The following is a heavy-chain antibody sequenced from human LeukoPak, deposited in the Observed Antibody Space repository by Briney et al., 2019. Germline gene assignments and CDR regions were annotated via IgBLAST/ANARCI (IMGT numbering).Heavy chain of an antibody. Sequence: GGSLRLSCAASGFTFSSYSMNWVRQAPGKGLEWVSSISSSSYIYYADSVKGRFTISRDNAKNSLYLQMNSLRAEDTAVYYCARDKRIQLWSPVPNNGAFDIWGQGTMVTVSS. CDR2: ISSSSYI. CDR1: GFTFSSYS. CDR3: ARDKRIQLWSPVPNNGAFDI. J-gene: IGHJ3*02. D-gene: IGHD5-18*01. V-gene: IGHV3-21*01.